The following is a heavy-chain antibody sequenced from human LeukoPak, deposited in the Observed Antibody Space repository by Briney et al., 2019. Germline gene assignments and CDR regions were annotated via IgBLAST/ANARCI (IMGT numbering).Heavy chain of an antibody. CDR2: IYYSGST. CDR1: GASIRSYY. V-gene: IGHV4-59*01. Sequence: SETLSLTCTVSGASIRSYYWSWIRQPPGKGLEWIGNIYYSGSTNCNPSLKSRVTISVDTSKNEFSLKLSSVTAADTAVYYCAKEGLDYGDYFDYWGQGTLVTVSS. D-gene: IGHD4-17*01. J-gene: IGHJ4*02. CDR3: AKEGLDYGDYFDY.